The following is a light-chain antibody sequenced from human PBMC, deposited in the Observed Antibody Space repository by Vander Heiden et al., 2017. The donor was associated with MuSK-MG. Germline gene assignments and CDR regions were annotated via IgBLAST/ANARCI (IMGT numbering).Light chain of an antibody. Sequence: EIVLTQSPATLFLSPGERATLSCRASQSVSSYLAWYQQKPGQAPRLLIYDASNRATGIPARFSGSGYGTDFTLTISSREPEDFAVYYCQQRSNWPPFTFGGGTKVEIK. V-gene: IGKV3-11*01. CDR1: QSVSSY. J-gene: IGKJ4*01. CDR3: QQRSNWPPFT. CDR2: DAS.